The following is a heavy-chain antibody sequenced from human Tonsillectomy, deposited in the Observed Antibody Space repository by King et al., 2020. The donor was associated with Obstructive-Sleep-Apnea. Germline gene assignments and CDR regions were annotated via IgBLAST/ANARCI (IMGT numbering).Heavy chain of an antibody. Sequence: VQLQQWGAGLLKPSETLSLTFAVSGGSFSGYYWSWIRQPPGKGLEWIGEINHSGSTNYNPSLKRRVTISVDTSKNQFSLKLCSVTAADTAVYYCASGGFDYWGQGTLVTVSS. CDR3: ASGGFDY. V-gene: IGHV4-34*01. CDR1: GGSFSGYY. J-gene: IGHJ4*02. CDR2: INHSGST.